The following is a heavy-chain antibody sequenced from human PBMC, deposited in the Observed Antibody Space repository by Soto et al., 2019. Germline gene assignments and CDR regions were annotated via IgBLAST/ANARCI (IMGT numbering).Heavy chain of an antibody. J-gene: IGHJ6*02. CDR3: ASGYYYYYGMDV. V-gene: IGHV1-69*02. CDR1: GGTFSSYT. Sequence: GASVKVSCKASGGTFSSYTISWVRQAPGQGLEWMGRIIPILGVANYAQKFQGRVTITADKSTSTAYMELSSLRSEDTAVYYCASGYYYYYGMDVWGQGTTVTVSS. CDR2: IIPILGVA.